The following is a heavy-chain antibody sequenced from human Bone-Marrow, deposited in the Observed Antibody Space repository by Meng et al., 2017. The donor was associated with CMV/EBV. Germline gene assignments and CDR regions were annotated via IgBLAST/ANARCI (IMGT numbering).Heavy chain of an antibody. D-gene: IGHD4-11*01. CDR1: GGSFSGYYY. CDR2: INHSGNT. Sequence: SDTLSLTCAVYGGSFSGYYYWSWIRQPPGKGLEWIGEINHSGNTNYNPSLKSRVTISVDTSKNQFSLKLSSMTAADTAVYYCARESTRMTTRGFYYYYGMDVWGQGTTVT. V-gene: IGHV4-34*01. CDR3: ARESTRMTTRGFYYYYGMDV. J-gene: IGHJ6*02.